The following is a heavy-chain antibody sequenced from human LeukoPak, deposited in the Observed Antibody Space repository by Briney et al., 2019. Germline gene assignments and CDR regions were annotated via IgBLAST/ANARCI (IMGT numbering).Heavy chain of an antibody. CDR3: ARVGYYYGSGREYHYGMDV. D-gene: IGHD3-10*01. CDR2: INAGNGNT. J-gene: IGHJ6*02. V-gene: IGHV1-3*01. CDR1: GGTFSSYA. Sequence: ASVKVSCKASGGTFSSYAISWVRQAPGQRFEWMGWINAGNGNTKYSQKFQGRVTITRDTSASTAYMELSSLRSEDTAVYYCARVGYYYGSGREYHYGMDVWGQGTTVTVSS.